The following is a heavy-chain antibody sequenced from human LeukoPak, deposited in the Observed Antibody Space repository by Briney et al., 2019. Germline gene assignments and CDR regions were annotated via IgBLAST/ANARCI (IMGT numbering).Heavy chain of an antibody. D-gene: IGHD6-19*01. CDR1: GYTFTNHG. V-gene: IGHV1-18*01. CDR2: ISAYNGHT. Sequence: GASVKVSCKASGYTFTNHGITWVRQAPGQGLEWMGWISAYNGHTSYAQKFQGRVTMTTDTSTGTAYMELRSLRSDDTAVYYCARLGDSSGWSNYWGRGTLVTVSS. J-gene: IGHJ4*02. CDR3: ARLGDSSGWSNY.